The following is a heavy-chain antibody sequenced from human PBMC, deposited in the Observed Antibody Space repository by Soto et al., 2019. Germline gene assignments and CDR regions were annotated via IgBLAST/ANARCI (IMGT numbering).Heavy chain of an antibody. V-gene: IGHV3-64D*06. Sequence: VGSMRLSCSASGFIFSESTIYWVRQVPGKGLEAISAVSTSGRSTYYADSVKDRFTISRDNSKNTLFLQMGSLRPEDTAIYYCVKQAHGLDGVAFDYWGQGTQVTVSS. CDR1: GFIFSEST. D-gene: IGHD2-15*01. CDR3: VKQAHGLDGVAFDY. CDR2: VSTSGRST. J-gene: IGHJ4*02.